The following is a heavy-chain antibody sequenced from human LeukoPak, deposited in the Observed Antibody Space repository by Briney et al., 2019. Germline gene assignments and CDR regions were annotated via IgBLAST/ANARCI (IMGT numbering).Heavy chain of an antibody. Sequence: HPGGSLRLSCAASGFTFSSYAMSWVRQAQGKGLEWVSGISGSGGSTNYADSVKGRFTISRDNSKNTLYLQMNSLRAEDTAVYYCAKRGTYYYDRSGYYFDYWGQGTLVTVSS. V-gene: IGHV3-23*01. CDR2: ISGSGGST. D-gene: IGHD3-22*01. J-gene: IGHJ4*02. CDR1: GFTFSSYA. CDR3: AKRGTYYYDRSGYYFDY.